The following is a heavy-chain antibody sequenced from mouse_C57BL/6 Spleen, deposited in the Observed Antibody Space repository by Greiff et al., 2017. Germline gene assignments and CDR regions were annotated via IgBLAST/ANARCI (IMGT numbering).Heavy chain of an antibody. CDR2: ISSGSSTI. V-gene: IGHV5-17*01. D-gene: IGHD1-1*01. CDR1: GFTFSDYG. CDR3: ARRGPTTYYFDY. J-gene: IGHJ2*01. Sequence: EVQLVESGGGLVKPGGSLKLSCAASGFTFSDYGMHWVRQAPEKGLEWVAYISSGSSTIYYADTVKGRFTISRDNAKNTLFLQMTSLRSEDTAMXYCARRGPTTYYFDYWGQGTTLTVSS.